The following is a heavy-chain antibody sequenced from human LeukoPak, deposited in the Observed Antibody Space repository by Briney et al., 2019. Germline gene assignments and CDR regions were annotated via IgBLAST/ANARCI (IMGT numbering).Heavy chain of an antibody. V-gene: IGHV3-21*01. Sequence: GGSLRLSYAVSGFTFSSYSMNWVRQAPGKGLEWVSSISSSSSYIYYADSVKGRFTISRDNAKHSLFLQMNSLRAEDTAVYYCARVFPGYSYGYLVDYWGQGTLVTVSS. D-gene: IGHD5-18*01. CDR2: ISSSSSYI. CDR3: ARVFPGYSYGYLVDY. J-gene: IGHJ4*02. CDR1: GFTFSSYS.